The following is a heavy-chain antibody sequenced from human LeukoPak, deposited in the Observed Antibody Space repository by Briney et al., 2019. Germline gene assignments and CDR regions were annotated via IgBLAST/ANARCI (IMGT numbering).Heavy chain of an antibody. D-gene: IGHD6-13*01. CDR1: GFAFTNYG. V-gene: IGHV3-23*01. J-gene: IGHJ4*02. Sequence: PGGSLRLSCAASGFAFTNYGMTWVRQAPGKGLEWVSSISGGGTYYADSVKGRFIISRDNSKNTLYLQMNSLRAEDTAVYYCAKDRPYITSWYGAGDYWGQGTLVTVSS. CDR3: AKDRPYITSWYGAGDY. CDR2: ISGGGT.